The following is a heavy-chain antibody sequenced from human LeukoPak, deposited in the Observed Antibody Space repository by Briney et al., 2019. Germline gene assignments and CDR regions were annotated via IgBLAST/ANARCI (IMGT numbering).Heavy chain of an antibody. D-gene: IGHD3-10*01. J-gene: IGHJ4*02. CDR3: ARDLRHMVRGVIH. Sequence: SETLSLTCTVSGGSISSGGYYWSWIRQPPGKGLEWIGYIYHSGSTYYNPSLKSRVTISVDRSKNQFSLKLSSVTAADTAVYYCARDLRHMVRGVIHWGQGTLVTVSS. V-gene: IGHV4-30-2*01. CDR1: GGSISSGGYY. CDR2: IYHSGST.